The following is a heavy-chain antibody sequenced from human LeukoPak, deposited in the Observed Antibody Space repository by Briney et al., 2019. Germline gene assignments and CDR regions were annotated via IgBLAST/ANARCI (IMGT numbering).Heavy chain of an antibody. CDR2: IVSDGSTT. D-gene: IGHD5-12*01. CDR3: ARDRPHSGYDHDY. Sequence: GGSLRLSCSASGFTFSDYWMHWVRQARGKGLVWVSRIVSDGSTTSYADSVKGRFTISRDNARNTLYLQMNSLRAEDTAVYYCARDRPHSGYDHDYWGQGTLVTVSS. J-gene: IGHJ4*02. V-gene: IGHV3-74*01. CDR1: GFTFSDYW.